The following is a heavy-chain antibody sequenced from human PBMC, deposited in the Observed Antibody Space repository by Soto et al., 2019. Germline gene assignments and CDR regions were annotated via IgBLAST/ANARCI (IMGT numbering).Heavy chain of an antibody. CDR1: GGSISSSNW. J-gene: IGHJ6*02. CDR2: IYHSGST. Sequence: QVQLQESGPGLVKPSGTLSLTCAVSGGSISSSNWWSWVRQPPGKVLEWIGEIYHSGSTNYNPSLKRRVTISVDKSKAQFSLKLSSVTAADTAVYYCARGNSSGCYLYYYYYYGMDVWGQGTTVTVSS. V-gene: IGHV4-4*02. CDR3: ARGNSSGCYLYYYYYYGMDV. D-gene: IGHD6-19*01.